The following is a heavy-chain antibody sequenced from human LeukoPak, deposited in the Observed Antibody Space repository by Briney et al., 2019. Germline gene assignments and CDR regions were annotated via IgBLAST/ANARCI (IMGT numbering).Heavy chain of an antibody. CDR3: ARGRGKLELYYFDY. D-gene: IGHD1-7*01. Sequence: GASVKVSCKASGYTFTSYDINWVRQATAQGLEWMGWMNPNSGNTGYAQKFQGRVTITRNTSISTAYMELSSLRSEDTAVYYCARGRGKLELYYFDYWGQGTLVTVSS. CDR1: GYTFTSYD. J-gene: IGHJ4*02. V-gene: IGHV1-8*03. CDR2: MNPNSGNT.